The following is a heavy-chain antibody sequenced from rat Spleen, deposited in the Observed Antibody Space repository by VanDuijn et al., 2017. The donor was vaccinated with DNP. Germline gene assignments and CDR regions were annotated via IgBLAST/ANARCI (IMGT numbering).Heavy chain of an antibody. Sequence: EVQLVESGGGLVQPGRSLKLSCAASGFTFSHFGMHWIRQAPTKGLEWVASISPSGDTTFYRDSVKGRFTISRDNAKSTLYLQMDSLRSEDTATYYCTEGGGFAYWGQGTLVTVSS. CDR2: ISPSGDTT. J-gene: IGHJ3*01. D-gene: IGHD1-11*01. CDR1: GFTFSHFG. V-gene: IGHV5-19*01. CDR3: TEGGGFAY.